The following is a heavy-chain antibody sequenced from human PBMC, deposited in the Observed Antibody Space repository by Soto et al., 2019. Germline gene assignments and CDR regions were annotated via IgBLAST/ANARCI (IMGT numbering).Heavy chain of an antibody. CDR1: GVSISSDGYS. V-gene: IGHV4-30-2*01. J-gene: IGHJ6*02. D-gene: IGHD3-3*01. Sequence: QLQLQESGSGLVKPSQTLSLTCAVSGVSISSDGYSWSWIRQPPGKGLEWIGFIYQSGSTYYNPSLKSRGTMSVDRSKNQFSLKLTSVTAADTAVYYCARAYYDFWTSYHYGMDVWGQGTTVTDSS. CDR2: IYQSGST. CDR3: ARAYYDFWTSYHYGMDV.